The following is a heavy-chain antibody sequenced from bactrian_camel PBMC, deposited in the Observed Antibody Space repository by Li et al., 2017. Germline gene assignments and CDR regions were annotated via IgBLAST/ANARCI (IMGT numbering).Heavy chain of an antibody. D-gene: IGHD5*01. CDR1: GFTFDDSE. V-gene: IGHV3S55*01. CDR2: ISRDGNT. CDR3: AAGPKVGCSTN. J-gene: IGHJ4*01. Sequence: HVQLVESGGGLVQPGDTLTLSCTASGFTFDDSEMGWYRPAPKSGCELVASISRDGNTYYAESVKGRFTISRDNAKNTVYLQMNSLKPEDTAAYYCAAGPKVGCSTNWGPGTQVTVS.